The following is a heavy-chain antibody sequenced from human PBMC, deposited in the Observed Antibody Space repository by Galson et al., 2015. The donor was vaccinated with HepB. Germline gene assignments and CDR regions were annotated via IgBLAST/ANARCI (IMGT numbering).Heavy chain of an antibody. Sequence: SVKVSCKATGYTFTHSAVNWVRQAPGQGLEWMGWINTNTGDPTYAQGFTGRFVFSLDTSVSTAYLQISSLKAEDTAVYYCARFIPPQTTVTTWAFGYWGQGTLVTVSS. V-gene: IGHV7-4-1*02. CDR2: INTNTGDP. J-gene: IGHJ4*02. D-gene: IGHD4-11*01. CDR3: ARFIPPQTTVTTWAFGY. CDR1: GYTFTHSA.